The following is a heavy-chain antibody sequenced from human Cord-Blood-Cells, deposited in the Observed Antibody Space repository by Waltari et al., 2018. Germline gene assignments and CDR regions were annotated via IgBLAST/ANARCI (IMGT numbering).Heavy chain of an antibody. V-gene: IGHV3-30*18. CDR2: ISYDGSNK. CDR1: GFTFSRLG. Sequence: QVQLVEPGGGVVQPGRSLRLSCAASGFTFSRLGLHWVRQAPGKGLEWVAVISYDGSNKYYADSVKGRFTISRDNSKNTLYLQMNSLRAEDTAVYYCAKASYFDLWGRGTLVTVSS. J-gene: IGHJ2*01. CDR3: AKASYFDL.